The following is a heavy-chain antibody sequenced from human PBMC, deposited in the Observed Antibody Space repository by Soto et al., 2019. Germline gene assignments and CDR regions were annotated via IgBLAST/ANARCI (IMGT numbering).Heavy chain of an antibody. CDR1: GFTFSNYA. Sequence: GGSLRLSCAASGFTFSNYAMNWVRQAPGKGLAWVAAISGGGSSTYYADSVKGRFTISRDNSKNTLYLKMNSLRAEDTALYYCARGGLQYSASSWWGQGTLVTVSS. D-gene: IGHD6-6*01. J-gene: IGHJ4*02. CDR2: ISGGGSST. CDR3: ARGGLQYSASSW. V-gene: IGHV3-23*01.